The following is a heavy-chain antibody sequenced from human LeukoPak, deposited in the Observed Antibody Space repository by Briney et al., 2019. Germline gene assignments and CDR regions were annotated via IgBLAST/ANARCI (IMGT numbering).Heavy chain of an antibody. J-gene: IGHJ3*02. Sequence: SGTLSLTCTVSGGSISSYYWSWIRQPPGKGLEWIGYIYYSGSTNYNPSLKSRVTISVDTSKNQFSLKLSSVTAADTAVYYCARDRTTGTPNDAFDIWGQGTMVTVSS. V-gene: IGHV4-59*12. CDR1: GGSISSYY. D-gene: IGHD1-1*01. CDR3: ARDRTTGTPNDAFDI. CDR2: IYYSGST.